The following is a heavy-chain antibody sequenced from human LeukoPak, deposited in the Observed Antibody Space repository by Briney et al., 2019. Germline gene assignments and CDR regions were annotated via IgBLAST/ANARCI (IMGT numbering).Heavy chain of an antibody. CDR1: GGSISSGDYY. D-gene: IGHD2-2*01. CDR3: ARDYRNQLRWFDP. Sequence: SETLSLTCPVSGGSISSGDYYWSWIRQPPGKGLEWIGCIYYSGSTYYNPSLKSRVTISVDTSKNQFSLKLSSVTAADTAVYYCARDYRNQLRWFDPWGQGTLVTVSS. V-gene: IGHV4-30-4*01. J-gene: IGHJ5*02. CDR2: IYYSGST.